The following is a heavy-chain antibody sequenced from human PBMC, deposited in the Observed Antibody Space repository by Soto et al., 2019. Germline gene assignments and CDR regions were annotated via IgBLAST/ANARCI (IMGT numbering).Heavy chain of an antibody. CDR1: GGTFTSYA. D-gene: IGHD3-3*01. V-gene: IGHV1-69*13. Sequence: SVKVSCKASGGTFTSYAISWVRQAPGQGLEWMGVIIPIFGTANYAQKFQGRVTITADESTSTAYMELSSLRSEDTAVYYCAKSKGLSGFWSGYFPGSSGMDVWGQGTTVTVS. CDR2: IIPIFGTA. CDR3: AKSKGLSGFWSGYFPGSSGMDV. J-gene: IGHJ6*02.